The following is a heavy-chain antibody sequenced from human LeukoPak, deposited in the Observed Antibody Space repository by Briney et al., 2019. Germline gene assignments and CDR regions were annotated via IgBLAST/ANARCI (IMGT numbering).Heavy chain of an antibody. CDR2: IKRDGSDT. D-gene: IGHD2-8*02. Sequence: PGGSLRLSCAASGFTFSSYWMTWVRQAPGRGLEWVANIKRDGSDTHYLDSLKGRFTISRDNAKGSLSLQMNSLRAEDTAVYYCARDSSYCSGGVCFDVFDIWGQGTMVVVSS. CDR1: GFTFSSYW. J-gene: IGHJ3*02. V-gene: IGHV3-7*01. CDR3: ARDSSYCSGGVCFDVFDI.